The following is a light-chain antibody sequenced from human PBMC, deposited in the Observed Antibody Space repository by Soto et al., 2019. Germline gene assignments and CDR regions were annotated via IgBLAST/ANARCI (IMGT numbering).Light chain of an antibody. CDR2: DTS. V-gene: IGKV3-15*01. Sequence: EIVLTQSPGTLSLSPGEGATRSCRASQGIGDTLAWYQHKPGQTPRLLSYDTSTRATGVPARFSGSRSGTEFTLTINSLQSEDFAVYYCQRYNNWPLTFGGGTKVDIK. CDR3: QRYNNWPLT. J-gene: IGKJ4*01. CDR1: QGIGDT.